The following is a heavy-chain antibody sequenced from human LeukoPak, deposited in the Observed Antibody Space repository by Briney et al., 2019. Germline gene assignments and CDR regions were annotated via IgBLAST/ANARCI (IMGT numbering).Heavy chain of an antibody. D-gene: IGHD3-10*01. CDR1: GYTFTSYG. J-gene: IGHJ4*02. CDR2: ISAYNGNT. Sequence: RASVKVSCKASGYTFTSYGISWVRQAPGQGLEWMGWISAYNGNTNYAQKLQGRVTMTTDTSTSTAYMELRSLRSDDTAVYYCARYFLWFGELLPYYFDYWGQGTLVTVSS. CDR3: ARYFLWFGELLPYYFDY. V-gene: IGHV1-18*01.